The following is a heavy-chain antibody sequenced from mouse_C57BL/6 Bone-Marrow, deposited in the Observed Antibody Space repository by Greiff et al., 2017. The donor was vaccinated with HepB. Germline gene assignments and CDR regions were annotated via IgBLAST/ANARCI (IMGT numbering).Heavy chain of an antibody. CDR2: IRLKSDNYAT. CDR1: GFTFSNYW. J-gene: IGHJ2*01. D-gene: IGHD1-1*01. CDR3: TGPYYYGSSPYYFDY. Sequence: DVKLLESGGGLVQPGGSMKLSCVASGFTFSNYWMNWVRQSPEKGLEWVAQIRLKSDNYATHYAESVKGRFTISRDDSKSSVYLQMNNLRAEDTGIYYCTGPYYYGSSPYYFDYWGQGTTLTVSS. V-gene: IGHV6-3*01.